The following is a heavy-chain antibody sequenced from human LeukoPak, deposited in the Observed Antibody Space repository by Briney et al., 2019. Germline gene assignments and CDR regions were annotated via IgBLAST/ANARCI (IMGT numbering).Heavy chain of an antibody. CDR2: IYHSGST. V-gene: IGHV4-38-2*02. D-gene: IGHD3-3*01. Sequence: SETLSLTCAVSGYSISSGYYWGWIRQPPGKGLEWIGIIYHSGSTYYNPSLKSRVTISIDTSGNQFSLELTSVTAADTAVYFCARDPNPPVFGDVWGEGTTVTVSS. CDR1: GYSISSGYY. CDR3: ARDPNPPVFGDV. J-gene: IGHJ6*04.